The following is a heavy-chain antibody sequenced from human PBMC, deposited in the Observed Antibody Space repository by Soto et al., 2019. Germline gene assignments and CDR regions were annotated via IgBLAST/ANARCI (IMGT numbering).Heavy chain of an antibody. CDR2: ISSDGSKK. CDR1: GYTFSSYG. D-gene: IGHD6-19*01. V-gene: IGHV3-30*03. J-gene: IGHJ4*02. CDR3: TRDQSSAFHH. Sequence: QVQLVESGGGVVQPGRSLRLSCAASGYTFSSYGMHWVRQAPGKGLEWVAVISSDGSKKYYVDSVKGRFTISRDDSQNTVYLQMNSLRGEDTAVYYCTRDQSSAFHHWGQGTLVTVSS.